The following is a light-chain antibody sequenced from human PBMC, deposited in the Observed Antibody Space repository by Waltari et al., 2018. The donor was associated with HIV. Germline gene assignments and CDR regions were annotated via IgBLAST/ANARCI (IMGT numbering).Light chain of an antibody. CDR1: QNINRY. CDR2: GSS. J-gene: IGKJ2*01. Sequence: DIQMTQSPPSLSASVGDRVTITCRANQNINRYLNWYRQKPGKAPTLLIFGSSTLQSGVPSRFSASGSGIDFILTITGVQHEDFATYFCQQSQAIPATFGQGTK. CDR3: QQSQAIPAT. V-gene: IGKV1-39*01.